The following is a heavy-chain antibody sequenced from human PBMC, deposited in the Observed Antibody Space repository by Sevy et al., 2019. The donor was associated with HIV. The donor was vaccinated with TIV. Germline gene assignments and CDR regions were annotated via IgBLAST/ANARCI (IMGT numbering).Heavy chain of an antibody. V-gene: IGHV3-73*01. Sequence: GGSLRLSCAASGFTFSGSAMHWVRQASGKGLEWVGRIRSKANSYATAYAASVKGRFTISRDDSKNTAYLQMNSLKTEDTAVYYCTRRASSGWYDFDYWGQGTLVTVSS. D-gene: IGHD6-19*01. J-gene: IGHJ4*02. CDR3: TRRASSGWYDFDY. CDR1: GFTFSGSA. CDR2: IRSKANSYAT.